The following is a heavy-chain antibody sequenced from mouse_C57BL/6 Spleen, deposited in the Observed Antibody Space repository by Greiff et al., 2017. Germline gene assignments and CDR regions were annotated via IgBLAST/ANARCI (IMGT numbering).Heavy chain of an antibody. D-gene: IGHD1-1*01. CDR2: INPNNGGT. J-gene: IGHJ4*01. CDR3: ARGYYCFYAMDY. CDR1: GYTFTDYN. V-gene: IGHV1-18*01. Sequence: EVQLQQSGPELVKPGASVKIPCKASGYTFTDYNMDWVKQSHGKSLEWIGDINPNNGGTIYNQKFKGKATLTVDKSSNTAYMELRSLTSDDSAVYYCARGYYCFYAMDYWGQGTSVTVSS.